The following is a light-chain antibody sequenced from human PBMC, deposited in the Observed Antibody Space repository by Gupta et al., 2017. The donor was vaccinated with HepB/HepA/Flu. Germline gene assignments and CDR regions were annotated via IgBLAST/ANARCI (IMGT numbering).Light chain of an antibody. Sequence: EIVLTQSPGTLSLSPGERATLSCRASQSVSSSYLAWYQQKPGQALRLLSYGASNRATGIPDKFSGSGSGSDFTLTISRLEPEDFAVYYCQQYGSSPCSFGQETKLEIK. CDR3: QQYGSSPCS. CDR1: QSVSSSY. J-gene: IGKJ2*04. CDR2: GAS. V-gene: IGKV3-20*01.